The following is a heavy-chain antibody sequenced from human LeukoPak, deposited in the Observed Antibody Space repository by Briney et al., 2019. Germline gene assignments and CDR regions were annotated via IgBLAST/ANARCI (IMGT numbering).Heavy chain of an antibody. CDR1: GGTFSSYA. CDR2: IIPIFGTA. J-gene: IGHJ4*02. Sequence: SVKVSCKASGGTFSSYAICWVRQAPGQGLEWMGGIIPIFGTANYAQKFQGRVTITTDESTSTAYMELSSLRSEDTAVYYCARGHSSSSPAPMGYWGQGTLVTVSS. V-gene: IGHV1-69*05. D-gene: IGHD6-6*01. CDR3: ARGHSSSSPAPMGY.